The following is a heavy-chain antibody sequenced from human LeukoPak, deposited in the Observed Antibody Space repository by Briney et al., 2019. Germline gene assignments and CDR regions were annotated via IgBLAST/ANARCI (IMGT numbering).Heavy chain of an antibody. Sequence: GGSLRLSCAASGFTFSSYSMNWVRQAPGKGLEWVSYISSSSSTIYYADSVKGRFTISRDNAKNSLYLQMTSLRAEDTAVYYCARTSYYYGSGSPYFDYWGQGTLVTVSS. CDR3: ARTSYYYGSGSPYFDY. D-gene: IGHD3-10*01. CDR2: ISSSSSTI. CDR1: GFTFSSYS. J-gene: IGHJ4*02. V-gene: IGHV3-48*01.